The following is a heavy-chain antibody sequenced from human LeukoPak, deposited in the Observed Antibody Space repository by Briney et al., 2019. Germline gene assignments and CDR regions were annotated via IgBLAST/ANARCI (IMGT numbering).Heavy chain of an antibody. V-gene: IGHV3-23*01. D-gene: IGHD6-13*01. CDR1: GFTFSSYA. Sequence: PGGSVRLSCAASGFTFSSYAMTWVRQAPGKGLEWVSTITGSGGGTYYAASVRGRFSISRDNSKNTLYLQMNSLRAEDTAVYYCAKADAPIAAVGHQAYWGQGTLVTVSS. CDR2: ITGSGGGT. CDR3: AKADAPIAAVGHQAY. J-gene: IGHJ4*02.